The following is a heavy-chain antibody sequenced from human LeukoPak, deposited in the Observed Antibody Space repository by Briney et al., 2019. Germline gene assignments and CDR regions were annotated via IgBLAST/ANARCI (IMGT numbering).Heavy chain of an antibody. CDR3: ARDLYDILTGFPSYYFDY. D-gene: IGHD3-9*01. J-gene: IGHJ4*02. CDR1: GGPFSSGSYY. CDR2: IYYSGST. Sequence: SETLSLTCTVSGGPFSSGSYYWSWIRQPPGKGLEWIGYIYYSGSTNYNPSPKRRVTISVDTSKNQFSLKLRSVTAADTDVYSCARDLYDILTGFPSYYFDYWGQGTLVTVSS. V-gene: IGHV4-61*01.